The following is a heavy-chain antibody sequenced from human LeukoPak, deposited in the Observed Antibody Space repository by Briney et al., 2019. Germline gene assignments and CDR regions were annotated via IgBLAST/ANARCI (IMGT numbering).Heavy chain of an antibody. CDR1: GYTFTSYD. CDR2: MNPNSGNT. CDR3: ARELRVTPIAVWGY. V-gene: IGHV1-8*01. J-gene: IGHJ4*02. D-gene: IGHD6-19*01. Sequence: ASVKVSCKASGYTFTSYDINWVRQATGQGLEWMGWMNPNSGNTGYAQKFQGRVTMTRNTSISTAYMELSSLRSEDTAVYYCARELRVTPIAVWGYWGQGTLVTVSS.